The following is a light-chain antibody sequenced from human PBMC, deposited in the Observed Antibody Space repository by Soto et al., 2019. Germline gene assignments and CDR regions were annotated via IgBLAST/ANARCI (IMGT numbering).Light chain of an antibody. CDR1: QTISGW. J-gene: IGKJ1*01. CDR2: DAS. V-gene: IGKV1-5*01. Sequence: DIQMTQSPSTLSASAGDTVTVTCRASQTISGWLAWYQQRPGKAPNLLIFDASTLESGVPSRFSGSGSGTTFTLTISSLQSDDFATYYCLQYNGYYRTFGQGTKVDI. CDR3: LQYNGYYRT.